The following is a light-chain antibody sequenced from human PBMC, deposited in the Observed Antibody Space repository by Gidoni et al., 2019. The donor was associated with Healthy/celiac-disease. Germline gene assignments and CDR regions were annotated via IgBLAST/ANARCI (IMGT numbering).Light chain of an antibody. CDR3: QQRSNWPPSCS. J-gene: IGKJ2*04. CDR1: QSVSSY. CDR2: DAS. Sequence: EIVLTQSPATLSLSPGERATLSCSASQSVSSYLAWYQQKPGQAPRLLIYDASNRATGIPARFSGSGSGTDFTLTISSLEPEDFAVYYCQQRSNWPPSCSFXXXTKLEIK. V-gene: IGKV3-11*01.